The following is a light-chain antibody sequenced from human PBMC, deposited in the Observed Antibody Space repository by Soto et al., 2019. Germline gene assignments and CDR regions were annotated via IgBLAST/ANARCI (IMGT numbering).Light chain of an antibody. J-gene: IGKJ3*01. CDR2: GAS. V-gene: IGKV1-39*01. Sequence: DIPMTQSPSSLSASVGDRVTITCRASQSISSYLNWYQQKPGKVPKLLIYGASTLQSGVPSRFSGSGSGTDFTLTISSLQPEDFATFYCQQRHSVPFTVGPGTKVEFK. CDR1: QSISSY. CDR3: QQRHSVPFT.